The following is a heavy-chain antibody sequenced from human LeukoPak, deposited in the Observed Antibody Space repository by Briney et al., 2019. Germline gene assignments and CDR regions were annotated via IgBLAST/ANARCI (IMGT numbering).Heavy chain of an antibody. V-gene: IGHV1-2*02. D-gene: IGHD2-15*01. J-gene: IGHJ4*02. CDR3: VREARAAADY. CDR2: INSGSGDT. CDR1: GYTFTAYY. Sequence: ASVKVSCKASGYTFTAYYMHWVRQAPGQGLEWVGWINSGSGDTNYAQRLQGRVTVTRDTSISTTYMEVYNLKSDDTAVYYCVREARAAADYWGQGTLVTVSS.